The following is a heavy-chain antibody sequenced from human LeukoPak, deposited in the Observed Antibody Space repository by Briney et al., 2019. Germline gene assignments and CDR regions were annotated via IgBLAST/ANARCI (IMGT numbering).Heavy chain of an antibody. D-gene: IGHD3-16*01. CDR2: IYYSGST. J-gene: IGHJ4*02. Sequence: SETLSLTCTVSGGSISSYYWSWIRQPPGKGLEWIGYIYYSGSTYYNPSLKSRVTISVDKSKNQFSLKLSSVTAADTAVYYCARDKMGGFDYWGQGTLVTVSS. V-gene: IGHV4-59*12. CDR3: ARDKMGGFDY. CDR1: GGSISSYY.